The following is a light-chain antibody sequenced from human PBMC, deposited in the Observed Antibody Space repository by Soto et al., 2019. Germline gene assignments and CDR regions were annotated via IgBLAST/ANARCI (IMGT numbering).Light chain of an antibody. CDR1: QTINNY. CDR3: QQYHKWPIT. V-gene: IGKV3-15*01. CDR2: RAS. Sequence: EVVVTQSPATLSLNPGERATLSCSASQTINNYLAWYQHKPGRAPRLLIYRASTRAAGLPDRFSGSGSGIEFTLTISSLQSEDFAVYFCQQYHKWPITVGQGTRLEIK. J-gene: IGKJ5*01.